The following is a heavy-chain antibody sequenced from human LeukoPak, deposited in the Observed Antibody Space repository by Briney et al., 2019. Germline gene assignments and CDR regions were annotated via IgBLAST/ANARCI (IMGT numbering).Heavy chain of an antibody. Sequence: GSLRLSCVASGFTFSSYWMHWVRQDPRKGLVWVSRINGDGRNINYADSVRGRFTISRDNAKNTLYLQMNTVSVADTAVYYCTRDLMDDDVSTGLHHYYMDVWGQGTTVTVSS. D-gene: IGHD3-9*01. CDR2: INGDGRNI. CDR3: TRDLMDDDVSTGLHHYYMDV. J-gene: IGHJ6*02. CDR1: GFTFSSYW. V-gene: IGHV3-74*01.